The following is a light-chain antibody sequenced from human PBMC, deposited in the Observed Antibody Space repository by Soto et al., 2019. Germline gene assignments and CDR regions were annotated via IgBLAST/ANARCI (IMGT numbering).Light chain of an antibody. CDR2: DVS. J-gene: IGLJ1*01. CDR1: SGDVGGYNY. Sequence: QSALAQPASVSGSPGQSITISCTGTSGDVGGYNYVSWYQQHPGKAPKLMIYDVSNRPSGVSNRFSGSKSGNTASLTISGLQAEDEADYYCSSYTSSSIYVFGAGTKVTVL. V-gene: IGLV2-14*01. CDR3: SSYTSSSIYV.